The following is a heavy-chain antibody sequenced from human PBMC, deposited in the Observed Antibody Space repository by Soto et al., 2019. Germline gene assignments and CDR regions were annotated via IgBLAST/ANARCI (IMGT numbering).Heavy chain of an antibody. CDR3: ARERTPRSGSDH. Sequence: SETLSLTCTVSVGSITGYYWSWGRQSPGKGLEWIGCSDYTGATNYNPALKSRVTISVGTFKNQASLTLSSATAADTAVYYCARERTPRSGSDHWGQGTQVTVS. CDR2: SDYTGAT. D-gene: IGHD1-26*01. V-gene: IGHV4-59*01. CDR1: VGSITGYY. J-gene: IGHJ4*02.